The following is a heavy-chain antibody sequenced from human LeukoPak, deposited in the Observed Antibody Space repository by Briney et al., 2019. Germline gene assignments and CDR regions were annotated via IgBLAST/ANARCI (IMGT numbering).Heavy chain of an antibody. D-gene: IGHD6-19*01. V-gene: IGHV4-34*01. J-gene: IGHJ4*02. CDR3: ARGRYSSGLDY. Sequence: SETLSLTRPFNGGSFSGYYWSGIRPPPAKGLEWIGEINHSGSTNYNPALKSRVTISVDTSKNQFSLELSSVTGADTAVYYCARGRYSSGLDYWGRGTVVTLPS. CDR2: INHSGST. CDR1: GGSFSGYY.